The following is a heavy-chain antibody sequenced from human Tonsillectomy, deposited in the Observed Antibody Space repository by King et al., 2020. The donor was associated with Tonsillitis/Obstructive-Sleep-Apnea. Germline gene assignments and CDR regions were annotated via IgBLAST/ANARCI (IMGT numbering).Heavy chain of an antibody. J-gene: IGHJ6*02. D-gene: IGHD6-19*01. CDR2: TYYRSKWYN. CDR3: ARGIAGARRQYYIMDV. V-gene: IGHV6-1*01. CDR1: GDSVSSNSAT. Sequence: VQLQQSGPGLVKPSQTLSLTCAISGDSVSSNSATWNWIRQSPSRGLEWLGRTYYRSKWYNEYADSVKSRITINPDTSKSHFSLQLQTVSPEDTAVYYCARGIAGARRQYYIMDVWGQGTTVTVSS.